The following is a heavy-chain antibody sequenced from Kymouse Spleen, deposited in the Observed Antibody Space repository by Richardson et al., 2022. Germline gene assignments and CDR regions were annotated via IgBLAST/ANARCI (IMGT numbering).Heavy chain of an antibody. J-gene: IGHJ6*02. CDR3: AKETAYCGGDCYYYYYYGMDV. Sequence: QVQLVESGGGVVQPGRSLRLSCAASGFTFSSYGMHWVRQAPGKGLEWVAVISYDGSNKYYADSVKGRFTISRDNSKNTLYLQMNSLRAEDTAVYYCAKETAYCGGDCYYYYYYGMDVWGQGTTVTVSS. V-gene: IGHV3-30*18. CDR1: GFTFSSYG. CDR2: ISYDGSNK. D-gene: IGHD2-21*02.